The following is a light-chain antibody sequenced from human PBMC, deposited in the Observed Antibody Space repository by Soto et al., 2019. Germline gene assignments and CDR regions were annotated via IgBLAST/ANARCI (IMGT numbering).Light chain of an antibody. CDR1: QRISTL. V-gene: IGKV1-13*02. J-gene: IGKJ5*01. CDR3: QYCKSFPIT. Sequence: AIQFTQSPSYLSASVGDRVTITCRASQRISTLLAWYQQKPGKAPKVLIYESSLLQTGVPSRFRGSGSGTYFPPTISRVPDEDLATYYHQYCKSFPITFGQGTRLEIK. CDR2: ESS.